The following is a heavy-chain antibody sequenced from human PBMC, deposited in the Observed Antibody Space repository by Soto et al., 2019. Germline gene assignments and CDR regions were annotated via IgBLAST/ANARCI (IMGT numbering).Heavy chain of an antibody. CDR1: GGSISSGGYS. Sequence: QLQLQESGSGLVKPSQTLSLTCAVSGGSISSGGYSWSWIRQPPGKGLEWIGYIYHSGSTYYNPSLKSRVTISVDRSKNQFSLKLSSVTAADTAVYYCASRATVPSYYYYYGMDVWGQGTTVTVSS. J-gene: IGHJ6*02. CDR2: IYHSGST. V-gene: IGHV4-30-2*01. D-gene: IGHD4-4*01. CDR3: ASRATVPSYYYYYGMDV.